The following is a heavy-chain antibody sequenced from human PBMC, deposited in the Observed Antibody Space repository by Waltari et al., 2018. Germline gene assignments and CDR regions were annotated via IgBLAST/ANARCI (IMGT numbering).Heavy chain of an antibody. Sequence: EVQLVESGGGLIQPGGSLRLSCAVSGFSVSSNYMTWVRQAPGRGLEWVSAMDRDGTTYHPDSLQGRVAISGDNSRNTLYLQMNSLGTEDTAVYYCTKADSGWKYFQFWGQGTRVTVSS. V-gene: IGHV3-53*05. D-gene: IGHD6-19*01. CDR1: GFSVSSNY. J-gene: IGHJ1*01. CDR3: TKADSGWKYFQF. CDR2: MDRDGTT.